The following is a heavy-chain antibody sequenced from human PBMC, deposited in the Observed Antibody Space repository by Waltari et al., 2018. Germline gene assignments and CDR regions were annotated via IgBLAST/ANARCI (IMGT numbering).Heavy chain of an antibody. CDR3: ARIGGRIFGVVSGLGYMDV. J-gene: IGHJ6*03. D-gene: IGHD3-3*01. V-gene: IGHV1-69*14. CDR2: IIPIFGTA. CDR1: GGTFSSYA. Sequence: QVQLVQSGAEVKKPGSSVKVSCKASGGTFSSYAISWLRQAPGQGLEWMGGIIPIFGTANYAQKFQGRVTITADKSTSTAYMELSSLRSEDTAVYYCARIGGRIFGVVSGLGYMDVWGKGTTVTVSS.